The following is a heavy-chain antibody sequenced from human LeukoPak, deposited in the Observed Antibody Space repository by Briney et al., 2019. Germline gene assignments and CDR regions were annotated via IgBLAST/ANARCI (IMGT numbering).Heavy chain of an antibody. J-gene: IGHJ6*03. Sequence: ASVKVSCKASGYTFTGYYMHWVRQAPGQGLEWMGWINPNSGGTNYAQKFQGKVTMTRDTSISTAYMELSRLRSDDTAVYYCARDRTSDKLIDYYYYYMDVWGKGTTVTVSS. D-gene: IGHD3-16*01. CDR2: INPNSGGT. CDR3: ARDRTSDKLIDYYYYYMDV. CDR1: GYTFTGYY. V-gene: IGHV1-2*02.